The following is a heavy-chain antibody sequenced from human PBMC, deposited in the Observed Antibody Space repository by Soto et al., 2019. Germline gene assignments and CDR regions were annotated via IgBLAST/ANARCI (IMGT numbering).Heavy chain of an antibody. J-gene: IGHJ4*02. CDR2: ISHDGSDK. CDR1: GFTFSSYT. CDR3: ARDYILAVVAPGY. V-gene: IGHV3-30*04. D-gene: IGHD3-22*01. Sequence: QVQLVESGGGLVQPGRSLRLSCAASGFTFSSYTMHWVRQTPGKGLERVAVISHDGSDKYYADSVKGRFTISRDNSKNTLYLQMNSLRREDTSVYYCARDYILAVVAPGYWGQGILVTVSS.